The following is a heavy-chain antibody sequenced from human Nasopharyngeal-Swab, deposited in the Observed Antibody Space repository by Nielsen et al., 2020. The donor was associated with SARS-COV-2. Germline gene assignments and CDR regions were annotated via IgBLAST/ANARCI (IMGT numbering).Heavy chain of an antibody. D-gene: IGHD6-13*01. CDR3: ARGPNSSSWYFDY. J-gene: IGHJ4*02. Sequence: SVKVSCKASGCTFSSYAISWVRQAPGQGLEWMGGIIPIFGTANYAQKFQGRVTITADESTSTAYMELSSLRSEDTAVYYCARGPNSSSWYFDYWGQGTLVTVSS. CDR1: GCTFSSYA. CDR2: IIPIFGTA. V-gene: IGHV1-69*13.